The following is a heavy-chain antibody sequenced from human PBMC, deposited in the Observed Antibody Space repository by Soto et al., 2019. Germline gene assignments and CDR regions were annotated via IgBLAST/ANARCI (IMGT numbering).Heavy chain of an antibody. V-gene: IGHV3-48*03. CDR3: ARSIGLELPRWFDP. CDR2: ISSSGSTI. CDR1: GFTFSSYE. D-gene: IGHD1-7*01. J-gene: IGHJ5*02. Sequence: LRLSCAASGFTFSSYEMNWVRQAPGKGLEWVSYISSSGSTIYYADSVKGRFTISRDNAKNSLYLQMNSLRAEDTAVYYCARSIGLELPRWFDPWGQGTLVTVSS.